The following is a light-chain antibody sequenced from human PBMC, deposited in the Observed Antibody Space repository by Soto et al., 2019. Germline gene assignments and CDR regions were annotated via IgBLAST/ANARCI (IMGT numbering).Light chain of an antibody. CDR1: SSDIGRYDY. V-gene: IGLV2-14*03. CDR2: RVI. J-gene: IGLJ3*02. CDR3: SSWTSSATQV. Sequence: QSALTQPASVSGSPGQSITISCTGTSSDIGRYDYVSWYQQLPGKAPKLIIYRVINRPSGVSNRFSGSKSGNTASLTISGLQAEDEADYYCSSWTSSATQVLGGGTKLTVL.